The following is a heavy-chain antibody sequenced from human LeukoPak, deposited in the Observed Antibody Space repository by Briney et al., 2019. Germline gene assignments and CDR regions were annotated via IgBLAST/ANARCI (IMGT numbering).Heavy chain of an antibody. V-gene: IGHV3-15*01. CDR2: IKSKTDGATT. D-gene: IGHD3-10*01. Sequence: PGGSLRLSCAASGFTVRNAWMSWVRQAPGKALEWVGRIKSKTDGATTDYAAPVKGRFTISRDDSKNTLYLQMNSLKTEDTAVYYCTTRDLLREDYWGQGTLVTVSS. J-gene: IGHJ4*02. CDR1: GFTVRNAW. CDR3: TTRDLLREDY.